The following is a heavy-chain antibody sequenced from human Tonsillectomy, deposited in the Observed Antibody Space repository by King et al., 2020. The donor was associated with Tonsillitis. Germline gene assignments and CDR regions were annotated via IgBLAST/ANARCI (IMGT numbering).Heavy chain of an antibody. D-gene: IGHD3-22*01. Sequence: VQLVESGGGLVQPGRSLRLSCTASGFTFGDYAMSWFRQAPGKGLEWVGFIRSKAYGGTTEYAASVKGRFTISRNDSKSIAYMQMNSLKTEDTAVYYCTRGGGYYDSSGYYFDYWGQGTLVTVSS. CDR1: GFTFGDYA. V-gene: IGHV3-49*03. CDR2: IRSKAYGGTT. CDR3: TRGGGYYDSSGYYFDY. J-gene: IGHJ4*02.